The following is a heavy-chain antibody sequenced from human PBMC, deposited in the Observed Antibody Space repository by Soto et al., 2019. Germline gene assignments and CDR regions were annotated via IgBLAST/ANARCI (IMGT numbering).Heavy chain of an antibody. Sequence: GESLKISCKGSGYSFTSYWIGWVRQMPGKGLEWMGIIYPGDSDTRYSPSFQGQVTISADKSISTAYLQWSSLKASDTAMYYCARTSAAGKYYYGMDVWRQGTLVTVSS. CDR2: IYPGDSDT. V-gene: IGHV5-51*01. CDR3: ARTSAAGKYYYGMDV. D-gene: IGHD6-13*01. J-gene: IGHJ6*02. CDR1: GYSFTSYW.